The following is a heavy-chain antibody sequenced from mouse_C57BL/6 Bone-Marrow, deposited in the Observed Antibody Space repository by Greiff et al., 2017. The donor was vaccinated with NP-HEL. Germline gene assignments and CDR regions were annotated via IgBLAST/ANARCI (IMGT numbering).Heavy chain of an antibody. D-gene: IGHD2-5*01. Sequence: EVQGVESGGGLVQPGGSLKFSCAASGFTFSDYGMAWVRQAPRKGPEWVAFISNLAYSIYYADTVTGRFTITRWRAKNTRYLEMSSRRSEDTAMYYCARQAYYSNCADGGQGTRVTVAA. J-gene: IGHJ3*01. V-gene: IGHV5-15*01. CDR2: ISNLAYSI. CDR3: ARQAYYSNCAD. CDR1: GFTFSDYG.